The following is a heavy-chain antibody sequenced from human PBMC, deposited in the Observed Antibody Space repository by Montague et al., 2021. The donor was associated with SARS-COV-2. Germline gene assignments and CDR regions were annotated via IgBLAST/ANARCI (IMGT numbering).Heavy chain of an antibody. D-gene: IGHD3-3*01. CDR3: ARASRPITIFGVVIIMDV. V-gene: IGHV3-30*04. CDR1: GFTFSSYA. J-gene: IGHJ6*03. Sequence: SLSLSCAASGFTFSSYAMHWVRHAPGKGLEWVAVISYDGSNKYYADSVXGRFTISRDNSKNTLYLQMNSLRAKDTAVYYCARASRPITIFGVVIIMDVWGKGTTVTVSS. CDR2: ISYDGSNK.